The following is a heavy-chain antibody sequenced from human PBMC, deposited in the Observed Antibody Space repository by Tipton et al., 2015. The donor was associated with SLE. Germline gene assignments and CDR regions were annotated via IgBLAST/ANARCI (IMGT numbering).Heavy chain of an antibody. J-gene: IGHJ6*03. V-gene: IGHV4-38-2*02. CDR1: GYSISSGYY. Sequence: TLSLTCAVSGYSISSGYYWGWIRQPPGKGLEWIGSIYQSGSTYYNPSLKSRVTISVDTSKNQFSLKLSSVTAADTAVYYCARDVYSSGWGPHYYYYYYMDVWGKGTTVTVSS. CDR2: IYQSGST. D-gene: IGHD6-19*01. CDR3: ARDVYSSGWGPHYYYYYYMDV.